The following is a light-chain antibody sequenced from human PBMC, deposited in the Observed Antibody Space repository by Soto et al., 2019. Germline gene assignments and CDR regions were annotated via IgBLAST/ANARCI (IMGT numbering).Light chain of an antibody. J-gene: IGKJ2*01. CDR3: MQATQFPHT. CDR1: QSLLDSDGDTY. CDR2: KTS. Sequence: DIVMTQTPLSSPVTLGQPASISCRSSQSLLDSDGDTYLSWLQQRPGQPPRLLIYKTSSRFSGVPDRFSGSGAGTDFTLKISRVEVEDVGVYYCMQATQFPHTFGQGTSWRS. V-gene: IGKV2-24*01.